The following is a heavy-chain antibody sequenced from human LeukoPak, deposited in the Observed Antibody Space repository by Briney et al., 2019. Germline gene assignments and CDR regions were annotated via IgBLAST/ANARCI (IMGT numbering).Heavy chain of an antibody. CDR3: ASFYGSGGSYYHAMDV. CDR1: GYSFSGYW. Sequence: GESLKISCKGSGYSFSGYWIGWVRQMPGKGLEWMGIIYPGDSDTRYSPSFQGQVTISADKSISTAYLQWGSLKASDTALYYCASFYGSGGSYYHAMDVWGQGTTVSVS. V-gene: IGHV5-51*01. CDR2: IYPGDSDT. J-gene: IGHJ6*02. D-gene: IGHD3-10*01.